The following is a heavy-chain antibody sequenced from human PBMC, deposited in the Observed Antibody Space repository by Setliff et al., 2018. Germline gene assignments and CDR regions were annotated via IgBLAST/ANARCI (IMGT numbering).Heavy chain of an antibody. Sequence: PSETLSLTCTVSGDSISSGDYLWSWIRQPPGKGLEWIAYIYHSGSAYYHPSLKSRVTMSVDTSKNQFSLHLTSVTAADTAVYYCAREVGTSTSSDAFDVWGQGMMVTVAS. CDR1: GDSISSGDYL. V-gene: IGHV4-30-4*08. CDR3: AREVGTSTSSDAFDV. CDR2: IYHSGSA. D-gene: IGHD1-26*01. J-gene: IGHJ3*01.